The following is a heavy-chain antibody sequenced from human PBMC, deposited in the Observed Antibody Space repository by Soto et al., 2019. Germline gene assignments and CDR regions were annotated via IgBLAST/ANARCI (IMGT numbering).Heavy chain of an antibody. J-gene: IGHJ4*02. CDR1: GFTFSSYG. D-gene: IGHD2-15*01. CDR2: IWYDGSNK. Sequence: PGGSLRLSCAASGFTFSSYGMHWVRQAPGKGLEWVAVIWYDGSNKYYADSVKGRFTISRDNSKNTLYLQMNSLRAEDTAVYYCARDNSHCSGGSCYSRGVHPRPLDYWGQGTLVTVSS. CDR3: ARDNSHCSGGSCYSRGVHPRPLDY. V-gene: IGHV3-33*01.